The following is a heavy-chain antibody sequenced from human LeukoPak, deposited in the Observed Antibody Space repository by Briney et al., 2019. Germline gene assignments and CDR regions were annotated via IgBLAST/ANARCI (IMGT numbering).Heavy chain of an antibody. J-gene: IGHJ6*02. Sequence: GGSLRLSCAASGFTLSNYGLHWVRQAPGKGLEWVAVIWYDGSNKYYADSVKGRFTISRDNSKNTLYLQMNSLRAEDTAVYYCARDRGYAMDVWGQGTTVTVSS. CDR2: IWYDGSNK. V-gene: IGHV3-33*01. CDR3: ARDRGYAMDV. D-gene: IGHD1-1*01. CDR1: GFTLSNYG.